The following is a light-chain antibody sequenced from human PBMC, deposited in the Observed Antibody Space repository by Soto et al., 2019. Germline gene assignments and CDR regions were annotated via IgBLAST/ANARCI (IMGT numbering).Light chain of an antibody. CDR2: EGR. Sequence: QSVLTQPASVSGSPGQSITISCTGTRSDIGGYNLVSWYQQHPGNAPKLIIYEGRQRPSGVSDRFVGSKSDNTASLTISGLRTEDEADYHCCAYAGVFTWVFGGGTKVTVL. V-gene: IGLV2-23*01. CDR1: RSDIGGYNL. CDR3: CAYAGVFTWV. J-gene: IGLJ3*02.